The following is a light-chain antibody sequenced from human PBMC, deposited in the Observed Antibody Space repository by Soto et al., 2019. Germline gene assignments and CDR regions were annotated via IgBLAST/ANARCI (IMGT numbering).Light chain of an antibody. Sequence: QSALTQPASVSGSPGQSITISFSGTTSDVGTFGLVSWFQQHPGKAPKLMIYEGSKRPAGVSKRFSGSKSGDTASLTISGLQAEDEADYYCSSYAGSTTFYVFGTGTKVTVL. CDR2: EGS. J-gene: IGLJ1*01. CDR3: SSYAGSTTFYV. V-gene: IGLV2-23*01. CDR1: TSDVGTFGL.